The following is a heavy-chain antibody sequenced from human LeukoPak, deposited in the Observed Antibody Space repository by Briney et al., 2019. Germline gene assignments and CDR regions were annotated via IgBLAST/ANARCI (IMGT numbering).Heavy chain of an antibody. CDR3: ARSYYYDSSGYYYIYAFDI. J-gene: IGHJ3*02. CDR1: GYTFTGYY. D-gene: IGHD3-22*01. V-gene: IGHV1-2*02. CDR2: INPNSGGT. Sequence: ASVTVSCKASGYTFTGYYMHWVRQAPGQGLEWMGWINPNSGGTNYAQKFQGRVTMTRDTSISTAYMELSRLRSDDTAVYYCARSYYYDSSGYYYIYAFDIWGQGTMVTVSS.